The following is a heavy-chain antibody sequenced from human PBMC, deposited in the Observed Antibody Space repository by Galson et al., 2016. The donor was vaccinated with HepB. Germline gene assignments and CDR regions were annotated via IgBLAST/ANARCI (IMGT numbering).Heavy chain of an antibody. V-gene: IGHV3-74*01. Sequence: SLRLSCAASGFTFSSYWMHWVRLGSGKGLVWVSRINRDGSSTSYADSVKGRITISRDNAKNTLYLQMNSLRAEDTAVYYCARGLAGIDDYWGQGTLVTVSS. D-gene: IGHD6-19*01. CDR2: INRDGSST. J-gene: IGHJ4*01. CDR3: ARGLAGIDDY. CDR1: GFTFSSYW.